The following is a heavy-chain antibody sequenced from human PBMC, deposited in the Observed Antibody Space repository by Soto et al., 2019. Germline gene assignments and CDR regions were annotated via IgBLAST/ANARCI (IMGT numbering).Heavy chain of an antibody. CDR1: GFTFSSYA. J-gene: IGHJ5*02. Sequence: EVQLLESGGGLVQPGGSLRLSCAASGFTFSSYAMSWVRQAPGKGLEWVSAISGSGGSTYYADSVKGRFTISRDNSKNTLYLQMNSLRAEDTAVYYCAKDPPSVTTPEWFGWASWFDPWGQGTLVTVSS. V-gene: IGHV3-23*01. CDR3: AKDPPSVTTPEWFGWASWFDP. CDR2: ISGSGGST. D-gene: IGHD3-10*01.